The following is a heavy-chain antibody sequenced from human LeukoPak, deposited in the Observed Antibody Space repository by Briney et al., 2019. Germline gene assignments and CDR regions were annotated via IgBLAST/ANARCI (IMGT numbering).Heavy chain of an antibody. CDR2: IKQDGSDK. D-gene: IGHD5-12*01. CDR3: AKGNSGYDYRGAFFDY. J-gene: IGHJ4*02. V-gene: IGHV3-7*01. CDR1: GFTFSSYW. Sequence: PGGSLRLSCAASGFTFSSYWMSWVRQAPGKGLEWVANIKQDGSDKYYVDSVKGRFTISRDNSKNTLYLQMNSLRAEDTAVYYCAKGNSGYDYRGAFFDYWGQGTLVTVSS.